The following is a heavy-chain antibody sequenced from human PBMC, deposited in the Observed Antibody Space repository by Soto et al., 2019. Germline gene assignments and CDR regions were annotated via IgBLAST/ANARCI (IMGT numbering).Heavy chain of an antibody. CDR2: IKSKTDGETT. Sequence: GSLRLSCAASGFTFSNAWMYWVRQAPGKGLEWVGRIKSKTDGETTDFAAPVKGRFTISRDDSKNTLFLQMNSLKTEDTAVYYCATVSRCSGIACKQAIDYWGQGTLVTVS. D-gene: IGHD2-15*01. CDR3: ATVSRCSGIACKQAIDY. J-gene: IGHJ4*02. CDR1: GFTFSNAW. V-gene: IGHV3-15*01.